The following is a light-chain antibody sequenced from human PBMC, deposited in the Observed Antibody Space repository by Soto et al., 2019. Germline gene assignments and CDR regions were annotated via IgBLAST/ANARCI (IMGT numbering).Light chain of an antibody. J-gene: IGKJ2*01. Sequence: EIVLTQSPATLSLSPGERATLSCGASQSVSSSSLAWYQQKPGLAPRLLISDASSRATGIPDRFSGSGSGTDFTLTISRLESEDFAVYYCQQYGSSPRTFGQGTKLEI. CDR3: QQYGSSPRT. V-gene: IGKV3D-20*01. CDR1: QSVSSSS. CDR2: DAS.